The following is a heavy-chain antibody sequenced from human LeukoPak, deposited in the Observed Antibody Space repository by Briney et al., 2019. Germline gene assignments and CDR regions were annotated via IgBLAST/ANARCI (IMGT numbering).Heavy chain of an antibody. CDR1: GYTFTGYY. Sequence: ASMKVSCKTSGYTFTGYYIHWVRQAPGQGLEWMGWINANSGGTNYAQTFQGRVTMTRDTSISTAYMELSRLRSDDTAVYYCARGKSLISLVRGVIYWGQGTLVTVSS. J-gene: IGHJ4*02. V-gene: IGHV1-2*02. CDR3: ARGKSLISLVRGVIY. CDR2: INANSGGT. D-gene: IGHD3-10*01.